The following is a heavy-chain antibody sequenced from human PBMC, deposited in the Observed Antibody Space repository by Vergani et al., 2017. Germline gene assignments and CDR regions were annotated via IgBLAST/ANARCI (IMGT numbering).Heavy chain of an antibody. V-gene: IGHV3-23*04. J-gene: IGHJ6*03. CDR3: AKDGYCSSTSCYLPYYYMDV. D-gene: IGHD2-2*03. CDR2: ISGSGGST. CDR1: GFTFSHYS. Sequence: EVQMVESGGGLVKPGGSLRLSCVASGFTFSHYSMNWVRQAPGKGLEWVSAISGSGGSTYYADSVKGRFTISRDNSKNTLYLQMNSLRAEDTAVYYCAKDGYCSSTSCYLPYYYMDVWGKGTTVTVSS.